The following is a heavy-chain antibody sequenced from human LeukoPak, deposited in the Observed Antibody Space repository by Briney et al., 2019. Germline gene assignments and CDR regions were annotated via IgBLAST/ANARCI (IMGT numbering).Heavy chain of an antibody. V-gene: IGHV4-34*01. J-gene: IGHJ4*02. CDR3: ARDYGDYAFDY. CDR2: INHSGST. Sequence: ASETLSLTYAVYGGSFSGYYWSWIRQPPGKGLEWIGEINHSGSTNYNPSLKSRVTISVDTSKNQFSLKLSSVTAADTAVYYCARDYGDYAFDYWGQGTLVTVSS. D-gene: IGHD4-17*01. CDR1: GGSFSGYY.